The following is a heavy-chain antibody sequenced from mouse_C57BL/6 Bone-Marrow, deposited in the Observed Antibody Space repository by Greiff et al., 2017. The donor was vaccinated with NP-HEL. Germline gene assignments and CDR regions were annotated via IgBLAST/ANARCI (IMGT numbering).Heavy chain of an antibody. Sequence: EVQLVESGPGLVKPSQSLSLTCSVTGYSITSGYYWNWIRQFPGNKLEWMGYISYDGSNNYNPSLKNRISITRDTSKNQFFLKLNSVTTEDTATYYCARNWAFDYWGQGTTLTVSS. V-gene: IGHV3-6*01. CDR1: GYSITSGYY. CDR2: ISYDGSN. CDR3: ARNWAFDY. D-gene: IGHD4-1*01. J-gene: IGHJ2*01.